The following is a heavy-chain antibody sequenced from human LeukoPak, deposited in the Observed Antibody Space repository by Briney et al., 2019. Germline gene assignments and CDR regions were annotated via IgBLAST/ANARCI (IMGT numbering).Heavy chain of an antibody. CDR2: IIPIFGTA. J-gene: IGHJ4*02. CDR1: GGTFSSYA. V-gene: IGHV1-69*13. CDR3: AAVLDPSGDWDIFSY. Sequence: GASVKVSCKASGGTFSSYAISWVRQAPGQGLEWMGGIIPIFGTANYAQKFQGRVTITADESTSTAYMELSSLRSEDTAVYYCAAVLDPSGDWDIFSYWGQGTLVTVSS. D-gene: IGHD2-21*02.